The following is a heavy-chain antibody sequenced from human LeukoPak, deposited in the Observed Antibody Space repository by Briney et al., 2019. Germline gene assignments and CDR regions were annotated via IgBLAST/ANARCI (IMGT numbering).Heavy chain of an antibody. CDR1: GGTFSSYA. CDR3: ARDLKRMGFGELLSDY. CDR2: IIPNNGAT. Sequence: ASVKVSCKASGGTFSSYAISWVRQAPGQGLEWMGWIIPNNGATNYAQKFQGRVTMTTDTSTSTAYMELRSLRSDDTAVYYCARDLKRMGFGELLSDYWGQGTLVTVSS. D-gene: IGHD3-10*01. V-gene: IGHV1-18*01. J-gene: IGHJ4*02.